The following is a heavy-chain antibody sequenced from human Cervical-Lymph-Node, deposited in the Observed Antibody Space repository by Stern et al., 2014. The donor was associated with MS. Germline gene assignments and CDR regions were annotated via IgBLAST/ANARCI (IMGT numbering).Heavy chain of an antibody. D-gene: IGHD4-11*01. CDR1: GYTFTYYA. J-gene: IGHJ4*02. Sequence: QVQLVESGAEVKKPGASVNVSCKTSGYTFTYYAISWIRQAPGQGLEWVGRISPYNGNTNFVQKLQGRVAMTTDTSTSTAYMELRSLRSDDTAVYYCARDDDYTRRAIDYWGQGTLVTVSS. CDR2: ISPYNGNT. CDR3: ARDDDYTRRAIDY. V-gene: IGHV1-18*01.